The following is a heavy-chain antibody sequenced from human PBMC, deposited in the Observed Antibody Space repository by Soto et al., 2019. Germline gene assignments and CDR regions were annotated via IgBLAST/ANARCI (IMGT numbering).Heavy chain of an antibody. V-gene: IGHV3-23*01. D-gene: IGHD6-6*01. CDR3: AKRSSSSTFGY. CDR2: ISGSDDST. Sequence: EVQLLESGGGLVQPGESLRLSCAASGFTFSSYAMSWVRQAPGKGLEWVSVISGSDDSTYYADSVKGRFTISRDNSKNTLYLQMNSLRAEDTAVSYCAKRSSSSTFGYWGQGTLVTVSS. CDR1: GFTFSSYA. J-gene: IGHJ4*02.